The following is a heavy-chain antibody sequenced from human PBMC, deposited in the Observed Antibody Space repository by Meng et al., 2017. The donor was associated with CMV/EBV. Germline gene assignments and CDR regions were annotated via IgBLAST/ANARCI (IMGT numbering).Heavy chain of an antibody. CDR3: ARPHYANYFDY. D-gene: IGHD4-17*01. CDR1: GGSISSSSYY. Sequence: SETLSLTCTVSGGSISSSSYYWGWIRQPPGKGLEWIGSIYYSGGTYYNPSLKSRVTISVDTSKNQFSLKLSSVTAADTAVYYCARPHYANYFDYWGQGTLVTVSS. CDR2: IYYSGGT. J-gene: IGHJ4*02. V-gene: IGHV4-39*01.